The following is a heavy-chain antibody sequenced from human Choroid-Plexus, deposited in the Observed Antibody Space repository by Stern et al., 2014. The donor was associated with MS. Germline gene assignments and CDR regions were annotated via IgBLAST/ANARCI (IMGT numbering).Heavy chain of an antibody. D-gene: IGHD2/OR15-2a*01. Sequence: VQLVESGGGVVQPGRPLRLSCVASGFTFGSCAMHWVRQAPGTGLAWLAGVSYDGSYKYYADSVKGGFAISRDNSQNTLYMQMSSLRPEDTAVYYCAKDRQYLTYFFDHWGQGSLVTVSS. CDR2: VSYDGSYK. CDR3: AKDRQYLTYFFDH. J-gene: IGHJ5*02. CDR1: GFTFGSCA. V-gene: IGHV3-30*18.